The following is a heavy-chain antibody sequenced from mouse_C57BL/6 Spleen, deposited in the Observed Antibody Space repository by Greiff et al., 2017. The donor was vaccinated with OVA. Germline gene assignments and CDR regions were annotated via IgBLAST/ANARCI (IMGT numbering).Heavy chain of an antibody. Sequence: VQLQQPGAELVKPGASVKLSCKASGYTFTSYWMHWVKQRPGQGLEWIGMIHPNSGSTNYNEKFKSKATLTVDKSSSTAYMQLSSLTSEDSAVYYCARSFITTVVATDYWGQGTLVTVSA. D-gene: IGHD1-1*01. J-gene: IGHJ3*01. CDR2: IHPNSGST. CDR3: ARSFITTVVATDY. CDR1: GYTFTSYW. V-gene: IGHV1-64*01.